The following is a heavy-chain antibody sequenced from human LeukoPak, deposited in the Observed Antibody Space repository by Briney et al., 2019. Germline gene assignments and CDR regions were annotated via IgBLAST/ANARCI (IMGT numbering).Heavy chain of an antibody. CDR3: AIFAPDYYDTENDAFDI. D-gene: IGHD3-22*01. CDR1: GFSVSSLY. CDR2: IYHDERT. J-gene: IGHJ3*02. V-gene: IGHV3-53*01. Sequence: PGGSLRLSCAASGFSVSSLYMSWVRQAPGKGLEWVSVIYHDERTDYADSVRGRFTISRDNSKNTLYLQMNSLRVDDTAVYYCAIFAPDYYDTENDAFDIWGQGTMVTVSS.